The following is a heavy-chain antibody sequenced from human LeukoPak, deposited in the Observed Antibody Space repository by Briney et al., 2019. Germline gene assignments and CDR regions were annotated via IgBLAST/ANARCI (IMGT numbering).Heavy chain of an antibody. CDR3: ARGLTAWYYYYYMDV. D-gene: IGHD5-18*01. V-gene: IGHV1-8*01. CDR1: GYTFTSYD. CDR2: MNPNSGNT. J-gene: IGHJ6*03. Sequence: ASVKVSCKASGYTFTSYDINWVRQATGQGLEWMGWMNPNSGNTGYAQKFQGRVTMTRNTSISTAYMEQSSLRSEDTAVYYCARGLTAWYYYYYMDVWGKGTTVTVSS.